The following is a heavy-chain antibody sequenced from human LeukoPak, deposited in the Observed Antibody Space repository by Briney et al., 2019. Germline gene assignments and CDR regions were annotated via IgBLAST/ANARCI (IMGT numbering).Heavy chain of an antibody. CDR2: ISAYNGNT. CDR1: GSTFTSYG. J-gene: IGHJ4*02. V-gene: IGHV1-18*01. D-gene: IGHD1-26*01. CDR3: ASGIVGATGVFDY. Sequence: ASVTVSCKASGSTFTSYGISWVRQAPGHGLEWMGWISAYNGNTNYAQKLQGRVTMTTDTSTSTAYMELRSLRSDDTAVYDCASGIVGATGVFDYWGQGTLVTVSS.